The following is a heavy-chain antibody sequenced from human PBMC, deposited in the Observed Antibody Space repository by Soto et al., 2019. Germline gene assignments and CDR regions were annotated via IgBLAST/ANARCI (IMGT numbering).Heavy chain of an antibody. CDR1: GFTFSSYA. D-gene: IGHD6-19*01. V-gene: IGHV3-23*01. CDR3: ATRSSGWYFDY. CDR2: ISGSGGST. Sequence: EVQLLESGGGLVQPGGSLRLSCAASGFTFSSYAMSWVRHAPGKGLEWVSAISGSGGSTYSADSVKGRFTISRDNSKNTLYLQMNSLRAEDTAVYYCATRSSGWYFDYWGQGTLVTVSS. J-gene: IGHJ4*02.